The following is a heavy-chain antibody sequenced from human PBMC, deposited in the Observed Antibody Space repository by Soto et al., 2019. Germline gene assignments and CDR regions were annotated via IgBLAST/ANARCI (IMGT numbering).Heavy chain of an antibody. V-gene: IGHV3-33*01. CDR3: ARDFSSGSEQGG. Sequence: GGSLRLSCAASGFTFSSYGMHWVRQAPGKGLEWVAVIWYDGSNKYYADSVKGRFTISRDNSKNTLYLQMNSLRAEDTAVYYCARDFSSGSEQGGWGQGTLVTVSS. CDR1: GFTFSSYG. J-gene: IGHJ4*02. CDR2: IWYDGSNK. D-gene: IGHD3-22*01.